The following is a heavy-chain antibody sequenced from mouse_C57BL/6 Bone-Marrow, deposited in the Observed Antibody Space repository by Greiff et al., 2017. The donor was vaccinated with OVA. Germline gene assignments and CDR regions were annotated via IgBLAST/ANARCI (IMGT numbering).Heavy chain of an antibody. CDR2: INPNNGGT. Sequence: VQLQQSGPELVKPGASVKMSCKASGYTFTDYNMHWVKQSHGKSLEWIGYINPNNGGTSYNQKFKGKATLTVNKSSSTAYMELRSLTSEDSAVYYCARCYYGSSLYYFDYWGQGTTLTVSS. CDR3: ARCYYGSSLYYFDY. CDR1: GYTFTDYN. V-gene: IGHV1-22*01. J-gene: IGHJ2*01. D-gene: IGHD1-1*01.